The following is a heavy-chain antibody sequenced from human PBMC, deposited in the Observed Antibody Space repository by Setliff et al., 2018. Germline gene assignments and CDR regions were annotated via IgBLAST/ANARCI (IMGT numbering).Heavy chain of an antibody. V-gene: IGHV4-61*09. CDR1: GDSISSRRSY. J-gene: IGHJ6*03. CDR3: ARMSGFQYMDV. CDR2: IYTSWST. Sequence: LSLTCTVPGDSISSRRSYWGWFRQPAGKGLEWIGQIYTSWSTNYNPSLKSRVTISLDTSKNQFSLSLSSVTAADTAVYYCARMSGFQYMDVWGKGTTVTVSS. D-gene: IGHD3-3*01.